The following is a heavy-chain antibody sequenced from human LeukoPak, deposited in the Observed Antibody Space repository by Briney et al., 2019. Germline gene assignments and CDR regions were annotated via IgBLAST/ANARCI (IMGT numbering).Heavy chain of an antibody. D-gene: IGHD3-22*01. CDR3: ARDSSGYYDSSGYPNWFDP. CDR2: IYYSGST. CDR1: GGSISSYY. J-gene: IGHJ5*02. Sequence: SETLSLTCTVSGGSISSYYWSWIRQPPGKGLEWIGYIYYSGSTNYNPSLKSRVTISVDTSKNQFSLKLSSVTAADTAVYYCARDSSGYYDSSGYPNWFDPWGQGTLVTVSS. V-gene: IGHV4-59*12.